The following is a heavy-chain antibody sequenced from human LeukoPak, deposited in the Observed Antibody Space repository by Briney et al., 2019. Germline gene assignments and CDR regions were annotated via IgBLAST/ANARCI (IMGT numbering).Heavy chain of an antibody. CDR2: ISSSGRT. CDR3: ARGQYGSGIAY. CDR1: GGSISSGDYY. Sequence: SQTLSLTCTVSGGSISSGDYYWSWIRQPPGKGLEWIGYISSSGRTYYKPSLKSLFTVSMYTSKNQFSLKVSSVTAADTAVFYCARGQYGSGIAYWGQGTLVTVSS. D-gene: IGHD3-10*01. J-gene: IGHJ4*02. V-gene: IGHV4-30-4*01.